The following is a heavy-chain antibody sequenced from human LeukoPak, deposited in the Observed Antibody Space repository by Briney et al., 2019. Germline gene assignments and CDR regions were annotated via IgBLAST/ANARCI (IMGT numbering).Heavy chain of an antibody. J-gene: IGHJ4*02. V-gene: IGHV3-7*01. D-gene: IGHD2-21*02. Sequence: GGSLRLSCAASGFTFKNYWMTWVRQAPGKGLEWVANIKQDGSEKYYVASVTGRFTISRDNAENSLSLQMNSLRAEDTAVYYCIVVVTGIPRWGQGTLVTVSS. CDR1: GFTFKNYW. CDR3: IVVVTGIPR. CDR2: IKQDGSEK.